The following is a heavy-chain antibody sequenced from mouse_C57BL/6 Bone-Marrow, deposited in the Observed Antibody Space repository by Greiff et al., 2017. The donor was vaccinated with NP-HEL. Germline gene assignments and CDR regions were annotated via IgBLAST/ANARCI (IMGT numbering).Heavy chain of an antibody. Sequence: EVKLVESGGGLVQLGGSLSLSCAASGFTFTDYYMSWVRQPPGKALEWLGFIRNKANGYTTEYSASVKGRFTISRATSPSFLYLQMLASRAEDSATYYCARSIYYGDADDPFYAMDYGGQGTAVTVSS. CDR2: IRNKANGYTT. D-gene: IGHD2-13*01. J-gene: IGHJ4*01. CDR1: GFTFTDYY. V-gene: IGHV7-3*01. CDR3: ARSIYYGDADDPFYAMDY.